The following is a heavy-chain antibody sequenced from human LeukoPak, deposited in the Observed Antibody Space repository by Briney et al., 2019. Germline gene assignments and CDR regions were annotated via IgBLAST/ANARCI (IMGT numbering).Heavy chain of an antibody. J-gene: IGHJ5*02. CDR3: ARRPPWYSSGRWFDP. D-gene: IGHD6-25*01. CDR2: IYASGST. Sequence: PSETLSLTCTVSGGSVSSYYWSWIRQPAGKGLEWIGRIYASGSTNYNPSLKSRVTMSVDTSKNQFSLKLSSVTAADTAVYYCARRPPWYSSGRWFDPWGQGTLVTVSS. CDR1: GGSVSSYY. V-gene: IGHV4-4*07.